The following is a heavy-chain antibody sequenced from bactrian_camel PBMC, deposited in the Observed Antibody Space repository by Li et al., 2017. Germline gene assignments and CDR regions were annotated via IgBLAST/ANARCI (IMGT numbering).Heavy chain of an antibody. J-gene: IGHJ7*01. V-gene: IGHV3S55*01. D-gene: IGHD2*01. CDR1: GVTFRSYC. CDR2: IDTDGLT. Sequence: HVQLVESGGGSVQAGGSLRLSCAASGVTFRSYCVAWFRQAPGMKREGVAAIDTDGLTTYAYSVKDRFTISHLNANDTLYLVMTNLKPDDTAMYYCAAVENGIIESTYCSGRVRGPSYGMDYWGKGTQVTVS.